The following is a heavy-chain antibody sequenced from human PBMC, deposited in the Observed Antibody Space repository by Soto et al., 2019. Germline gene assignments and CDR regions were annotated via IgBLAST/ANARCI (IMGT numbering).Heavy chain of an antibody. V-gene: IGHV1-46*03. CDR3: ASVFYIARDRGFYGRNVFDP. Sequence: ASVKVSCKASGYTFTSYYMHWVRQAPGQGLEWMGIINPSGGSTSYAQKFQGRVTMTRDTSTSTVYMELSSLRSEDTAVYYCASVFYIARDRGFYGRNVFDPWGQGTLVTVSS. CDR2: INPSGGST. J-gene: IGHJ5*02. D-gene: IGHD2-21*01. CDR1: GYTFTSYY.